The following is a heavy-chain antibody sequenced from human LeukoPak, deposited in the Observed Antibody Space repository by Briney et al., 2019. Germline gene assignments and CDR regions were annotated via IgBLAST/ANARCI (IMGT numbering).Heavy chain of an antibody. CDR3: ARDLHFYDRTIDS. V-gene: IGHV3-21*01. J-gene: IGHJ5*01. CDR2: ISSSTIYT. CDR1: GFTFSSYS. Sequence: PGGSLRLSCAAPGFTFSSYSMNWVRQAPGKGLEWVSFISSSTIYTYYSDSVKGRFTISRDNAKNSLYLQMNSLRAEDTAVYYCARDLHFYDRTIDSWGQGTLATVSS. D-gene: IGHD3-22*01.